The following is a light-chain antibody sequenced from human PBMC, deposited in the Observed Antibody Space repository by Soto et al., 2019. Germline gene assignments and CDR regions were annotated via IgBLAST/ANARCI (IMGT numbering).Light chain of an antibody. CDR3: FSFTTTSTHV. CDR1: SSDVGRYNY. J-gene: IGLJ1*01. V-gene: IGLV2-11*01. CDR2: GVN. Sequence: QSALTQPRSVSGSPGQSVTISCTGTSSDVGRYNYVSWYQHHPGKAPKLMIYGVNERPSGVPDRFSGSKSGNTASLTISGLQAEDEAEYFCFSFTTTSTHVFGTGTKVTVL.